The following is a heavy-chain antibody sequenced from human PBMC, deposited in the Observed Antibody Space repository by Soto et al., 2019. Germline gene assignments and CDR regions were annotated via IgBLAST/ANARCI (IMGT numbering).Heavy chain of an antibody. Sequence: GGSLRLSCAASGFTFSSYAMHWVRQAPGKGLEWVAVISYDGSNKYYADSVKGRFTISRDNSKNTLYLQMNSLRAEDTAVYYCARDRSSWFDPWGQGTLVTVSS. CDR2: ISYDGSNK. CDR1: GFTFSSYA. V-gene: IGHV3-30-3*01. D-gene: IGHD3-16*02. J-gene: IGHJ5*02. CDR3: ARDRSSWFDP.